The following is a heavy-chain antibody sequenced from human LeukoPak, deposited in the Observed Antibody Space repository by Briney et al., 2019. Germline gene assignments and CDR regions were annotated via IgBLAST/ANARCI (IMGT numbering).Heavy chain of an antibody. V-gene: IGHV4-59*01. D-gene: IGHD2-8*01. CDR3: GRGTNRTYYYYGMDV. CDR1: GGSISSYY. CDR2: IYYSGST. J-gene: IGHJ6*02. Sequence: SETLSLTCTVSGGSISSYYWSWIRQPPGQGLEWIGYIYYSGSTNYNPSLKSRVTISVDTSKNQFSLKLSSVTAADTAVYYCGRGTNRTYYYYGMDVWGPGTTVSVSS.